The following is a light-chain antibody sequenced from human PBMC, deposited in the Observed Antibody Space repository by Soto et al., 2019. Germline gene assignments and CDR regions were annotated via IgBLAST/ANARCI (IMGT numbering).Light chain of an antibody. Sequence: TVMTQSPATLSVSPGERATLSCRASESISNRLAWYQQKPGQAPRLLIYGASTRATGVPDRFRGSGSGTEFTLTISSLQSEDFAVYYCQQYSDWPPWTFGQGTKVDIK. CDR1: ESISNR. CDR2: GAS. J-gene: IGKJ1*01. CDR3: QQYSDWPPWT. V-gene: IGKV3-15*01.